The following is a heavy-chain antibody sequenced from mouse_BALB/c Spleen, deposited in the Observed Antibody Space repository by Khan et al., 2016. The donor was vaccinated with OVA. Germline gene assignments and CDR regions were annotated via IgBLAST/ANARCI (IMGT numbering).Heavy chain of an antibody. Sequence: VRLQQSGPELVKPGTSMKMSCKASGSSFTGYTLNWVKQSHGKNLEWIGLINPYNGDTSYNQKFKGKATLTVDKSSRTAYMELLSLTSEDSAVYYCARRDGYYVHWYFDVWGAGTTVTVSS. D-gene: IGHD2-3*01. CDR2: INPYNGDT. J-gene: IGHJ1*01. CDR3: ARRDGYYVHWYFDV. CDR1: GSSFTGYT. V-gene: IGHV1-19*01.